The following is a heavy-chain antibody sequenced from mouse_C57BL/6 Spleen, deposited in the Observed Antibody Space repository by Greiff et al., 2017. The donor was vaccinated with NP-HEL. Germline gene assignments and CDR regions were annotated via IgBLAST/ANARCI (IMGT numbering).Heavy chain of an antibody. CDR3: ARETYSKEEGFAY. CDR2: INPGSGGT. D-gene: IGHD2-5*01. CDR1: GYAFTNYL. V-gene: IGHV1-54*01. Sequence: VQLQQSGAELVRPGTSVKVSCKASGYAFTNYLIEWVKQRPGQGLEWIGVINPGSGGTNYNEKFKGKATLTADKSSSTAYMQLSSLTSEDSAVYFCARETYSKEEGFAYWGQGTLVTVSA. J-gene: IGHJ3*01.